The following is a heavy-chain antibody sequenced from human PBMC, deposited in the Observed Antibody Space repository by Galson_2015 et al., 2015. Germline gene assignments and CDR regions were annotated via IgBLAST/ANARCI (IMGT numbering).Heavy chain of an antibody. D-gene: IGHD5-12*01. CDR1: GYTFTSYD. J-gene: IGHJ6*02. Sequence: SVKVSCKASGYTFTSYDINWVRQATGQGLEWMGWMNPNSGNTGYAQKFQGRVTMTRNTSISTAYMELSSLRSEDTAVYYCARDYRVVAEKIYYYYGMDVWGQGTTVTVSS. CDR2: MNPNSGNT. V-gene: IGHV1-8*01. CDR3: ARDYRVVAEKIYYYYGMDV.